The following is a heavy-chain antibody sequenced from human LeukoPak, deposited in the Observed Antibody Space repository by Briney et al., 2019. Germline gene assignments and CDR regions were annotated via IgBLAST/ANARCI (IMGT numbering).Heavy chain of an antibody. CDR2: INHSGST. CDR3: ALKSSSGYYRGDYFDY. J-gene: IGHJ4*02. Sequence: SETLSLTCAVYGGSFSGYYWRWIRQPPGKGLEWIGEINHSGSTNYNPSLKSLVTISVDTSKNQFSLKLSSVTAADTAVYYCALKSSSGYYRGDYFDYWGQGTLVTVSS. CDR1: GGSFSGYY. V-gene: IGHV4-34*01. D-gene: IGHD3-22*01.